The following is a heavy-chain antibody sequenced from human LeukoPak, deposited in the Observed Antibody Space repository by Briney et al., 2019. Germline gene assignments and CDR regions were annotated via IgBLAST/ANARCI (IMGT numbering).Heavy chain of an antibody. CDR3: VSFYETY. CDR1: GNYW. V-gene: IGHV3-74*01. Sequence: GGSLRLSCAAPGNYWMHWVRQAPGKGLVWVSHINSDGSWTSYEDSVKGRFTISKDNAKNTVYLQMNSLRAEDTAVYYCVSFYETYWGRGTLVTVSS. CDR2: INSDGSWT. J-gene: IGHJ4*02. D-gene: IGHD2/OR15-2a*01.